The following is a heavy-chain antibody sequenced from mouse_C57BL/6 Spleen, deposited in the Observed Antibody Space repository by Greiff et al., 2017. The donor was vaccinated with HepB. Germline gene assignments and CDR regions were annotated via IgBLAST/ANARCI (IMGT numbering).Heavy chain of an antibody. V-gene: IGHV1-69*01. D-gene: IGHD1-1*01. CDR1: GYTFTSYW. CDR3: ARRYDGSLDY. Sequence: QVQLQQPGAELVMPGASVKLSCKASGYTFTSYWMHWVKQRPGQGLEWIGEIDPSDSYTNYNQKFKGKSTLTVDKSSSTAYMQLSSLTSEDSAVYYCARRYDGSLDYWGQGTTLTVSS. CDR2: IDPSDSYT. J-gene: IGHJ2*01.